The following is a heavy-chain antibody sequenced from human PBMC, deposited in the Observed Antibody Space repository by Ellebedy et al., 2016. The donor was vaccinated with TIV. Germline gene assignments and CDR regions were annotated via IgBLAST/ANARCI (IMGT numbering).Heavy chain of an antibody. V-gene: IGHV3-48*04. CDR1: GFTFSSYS. CDR3: ARESYGSGSYKWGYFDY. CDR2: ISSSSSTI. J-gene: IGHJ4*02. D-gene: IGHD3-10*01. Sequence: GESLKISCAASGFTFSSYSMNWVRQAPGKGLEWVSYISSSSSTIYYADSVKGRFTISRDNAKNSLYLQMNSLRAEDTAVYYCARESYGSGSYKWGYFDYWGQGTLVTVSS.